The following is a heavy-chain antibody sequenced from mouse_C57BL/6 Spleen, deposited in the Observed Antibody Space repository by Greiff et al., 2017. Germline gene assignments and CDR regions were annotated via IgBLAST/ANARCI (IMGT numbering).Heavy chain of an antibody. Sequence: EVKLLESGGGLVQPKGSLKLSCAASGFTFNTYAMHWVRQAPGQGLEWVGRIRLKSSNYATYYAVTVKDRVTISRDYSQSLLYLRMINLKTAATAMYDCVRYYYDGWFDYWGQGTTLTVSS. D-gene: IGHD1-1*01. CDR2: IRLKSSNYAT. J-gene: IGHJ2*01. CDR3: VRYYYDGWFDY. V-gene: IGHV10-3*01. CDR1: GFTFNTYA.